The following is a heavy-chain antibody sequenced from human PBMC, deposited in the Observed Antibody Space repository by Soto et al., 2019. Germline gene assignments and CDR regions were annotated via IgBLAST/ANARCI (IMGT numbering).Heavy chain of an antibody. V-gene: IGHV3-33*06. D-gene: IGHD2-2*02. J-gene: IGHJ5*02. Sequence: GGSLRLSCAASEFTFNMSVMHWVRQAPGKGLEWVAVVWYDGYNKYYADSVKGRFTISRDNSKNMLYLQMNSLRVEDTAVYYCVKGSSCSSTMCYNPAWFGPWGQGTLVTVSS. CDR2: VWYDGYNK. CDR3: VKGSSCSSTMCYNPAWFGP. CDR1: EFTFNMSV.